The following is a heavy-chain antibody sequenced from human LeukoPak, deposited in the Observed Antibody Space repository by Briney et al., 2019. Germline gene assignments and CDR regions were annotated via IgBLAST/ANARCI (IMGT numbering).Heavy chain of an antibody. V-gene: IGHV1-46*01. CDR2: INPSGGST. Sequence: ASVTVSCKASGYTFTSYYMHWVRQAPGQGLEWMGIINPSGGSTSYAQKFQGRVTMTRDTSTSTVYMELSSLRSEDTAVYYCARSLIWFGYPMVFDPWGQGTLVTVSS. CDR3: ARSLIWFGYPMVFDP. D-gene: IGHD3-10*01. J-gene: IGHJ5*02. CDR1: GYTFTSYY.